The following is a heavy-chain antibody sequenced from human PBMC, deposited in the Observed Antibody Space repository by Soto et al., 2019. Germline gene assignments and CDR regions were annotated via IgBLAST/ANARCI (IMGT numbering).Heavy chain of an antibody. CDR1: GFTDGTYW. V-gene: IGHV3-7*01. Sequence: TGGSLRLSCAASGFTDGTYWMAWVRQAPGRGLEWVASIREDGSEKYYADSVKGRFTISGGSAKMSLYLQMNSLRDEDSALYFCAICRYIELCPGAFWGQGTLVTVSS. D-gene: IGHD1-20*01. J-gene: IGHJ4*02. CDR3: AICRYIELCPGAF. CDR2: IREDGSEK.